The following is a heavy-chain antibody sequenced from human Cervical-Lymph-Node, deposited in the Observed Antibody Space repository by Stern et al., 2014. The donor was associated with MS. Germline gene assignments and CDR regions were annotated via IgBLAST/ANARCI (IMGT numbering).Heavy chain of an antibody. V-gene: IGHV3-11*01. CDR2: ISSSGVNI. D-gene: IGHD4-17*01. CDR1: GFSFSDYY. Sequence: VQLVQSGGGLVKPGGSLRLSCAASGFSFSDYYMSWIRQAPGKGLEWISYISSSGVNIDYADSLRGRFIISRDNTKNVVYLQMNSLRADDTAVYYCARDTTAVSGKGFDHWGQGALVTVSS. CDR3: ARDTTAVSGKGFDH. J-gene: IGHJ4*02.